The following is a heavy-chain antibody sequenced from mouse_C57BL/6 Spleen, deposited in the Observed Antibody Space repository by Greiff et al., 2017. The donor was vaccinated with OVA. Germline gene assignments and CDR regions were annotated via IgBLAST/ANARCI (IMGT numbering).Heavy chain of an antibody. D-gene: IGHD2-4*01. J-gene: IGHJ2*01. CDR3: ARLITKGYYFDY. Sequence: EVMLVESGGGLVKPGGSLKLSCAASGFTFSSYAMSWVRQTPEKRLEWVATISDGGSYTYYPDNVKGRFPISRDNAKNNLYLQMSHLKSEDTAMYYCARLITKGYYFDYWGQGTTLTVSS. CDR2: ISDGGSYT. V-gene: IGHV5-4*03. CDR1: GFTFSSYA.